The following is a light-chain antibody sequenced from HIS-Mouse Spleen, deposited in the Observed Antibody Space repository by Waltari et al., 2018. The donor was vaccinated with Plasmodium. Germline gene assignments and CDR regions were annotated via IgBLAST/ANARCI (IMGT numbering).Light chain of an antibody. CDR3: SSYAGSNNLV. CDR1: STDVGGYNY. CDR2: EVS. Sequence: QSALTQPPSASGSPGQSVPISCTGTSTDVGGYNYVSWYQQHPGKAPKLMIYEVSKRPSGVPDRFSGSKSSNTASLTVSGLQAEDEADYYCSSYAGSNNLVFGGGTKLTVL. V-gene: IGLV2-8*01. J-gene: IGLJ2*01.